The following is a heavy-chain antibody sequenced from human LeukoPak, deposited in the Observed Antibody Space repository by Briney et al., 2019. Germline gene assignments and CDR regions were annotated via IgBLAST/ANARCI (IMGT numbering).Heavy chain of an antibody. CDR3: ARHRCSGGSCYPMNWFDP. CDR2: INHSGTT. Sequence: SETLSLTCAVYGGSFSGYYWSWIRQPPGKGLEWIGEINHSGTTNYNPSLKSRVTISVDTSKNQFSLKLSSVTAADTAVYYCARHRCSGGSCYPMNWFDPWGQGTLVTVSS. V-gene: IGHV4-34*01. J-gene: IGHJ5*02. CDR1: GGSFSGYY. D-gene: IGHD2-15*01.